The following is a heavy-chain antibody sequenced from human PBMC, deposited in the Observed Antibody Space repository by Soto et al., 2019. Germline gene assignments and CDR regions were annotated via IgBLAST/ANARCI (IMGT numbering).Heavy chain of an antibody. Sequence: QVQLQQSGPGLVKPSETLSLTCSVSSGPTSSHNWGWIRQTPGRGLEWIGYVYSTGGTSYNPSLNRXVXXSADASTNHISLTLTSVTAADTAVYYCVRQGIGNLPGLVDVWGQGTTVRVSS. J-gene: IGHJ6*02. V-gene: IGHV4-59*08. CDR3: VRQGIGNLPGLVDV. CDR2: VYSTGGT. D-gene: IGHD1-1*01. CDR1: SGPTSSHN.